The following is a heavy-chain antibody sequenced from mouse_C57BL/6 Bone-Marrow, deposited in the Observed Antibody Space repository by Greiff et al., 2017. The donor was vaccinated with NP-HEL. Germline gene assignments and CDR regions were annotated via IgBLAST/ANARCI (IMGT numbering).Heavy chain of an antibody. CDR2: IYPGDGDT. CDR3: ANPVRGDYFDY. Sequence: VQLQQSGAELVKPGASVKISCKASGYAFSSYWMNWVKQRPGKGLEWIGQIYPGDGDTNYNGKFKGKATLTADKSSSTAYMQLSSLTSEDSAVYFCANPVRGDYFDYWGQGTTLTVSS. D-gene: IGHD2-5*01. CDR1: GYAFSSYW. V-gene: IGHV1-80*01. J-gene: IGHJ2*01.